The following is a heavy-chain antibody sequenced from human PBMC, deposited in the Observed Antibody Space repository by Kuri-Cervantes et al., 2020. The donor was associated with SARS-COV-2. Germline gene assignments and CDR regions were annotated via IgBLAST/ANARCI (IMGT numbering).Heavy chain of an antibody. CDR1: GYSFTSYW. Sequence: GGSLRLSGKGSGYSFTSYWISWVRQLPGKGLEWMGRIDPSDSYTNYSPSFQGHVTISADKSISTAYLQWSSLKASDTAMYYCARLPCSSTSCYTRYDYYGMDVWGQGTTVTVSS. D-gene: IGHD2-2*02. V-gene: IGHV5-10-1*01. CDR2: IDPSDSYT. J-gene: IGHJ6*02. CDR3: ARLPCSSTSCYTRYDYYGMDV.